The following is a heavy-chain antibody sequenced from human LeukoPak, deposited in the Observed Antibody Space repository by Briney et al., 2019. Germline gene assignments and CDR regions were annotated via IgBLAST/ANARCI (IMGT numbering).Heavy chain of an antibody. Sequence: ASVKVSCKASGYTFTSYDINWVRQATGQGLEWMGWMNPNSGNTGYAQKFQGRVTITRNTSISTAYMELSSLRSEDTAVYYCARKALELRWGYYYYYMDVWGKGTTVTVSS. V-gene: IGHV1-8*03. J-gene: IGHJ6*03. CDR3: ARKALELRWGYYYYYMDV. CDR1: GYTFTSYD. CDR2: MNPNSGNT. D-gene: IGHD1-7*01.